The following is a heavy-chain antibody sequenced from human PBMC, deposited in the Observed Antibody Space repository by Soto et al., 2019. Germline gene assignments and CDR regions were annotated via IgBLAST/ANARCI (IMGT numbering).Heavy chain of an antibody. V-gene: IGHV4-30-2*01. CDR2: IYHGGGT. CDR1: GGSISSGGYS. Sequence: QLQLQESGSGLVKPSQTLSLTCAVSGGSISSGGYSWSWIRQPPGKGLEWIGNIYHGGGTYYNPSLQSRLTISVDKSSNQFSLKLTSVTAADTAVYYCARAQWDYDILTGRFWGAFNIWGQGTMVTVSS. CDR3: ARAQWDYDILTGRFWGAFNI. J-gene: IGHJ3*02. D-gene: IGHD3-9*01.